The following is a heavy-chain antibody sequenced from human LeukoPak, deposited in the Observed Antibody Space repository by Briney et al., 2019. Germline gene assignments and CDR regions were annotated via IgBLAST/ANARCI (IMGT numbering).Heavy chain of an antibody. D-gene: IGHD6-19*01. CDR2: IYSGGST. J-gene: IGHJ4*02. CDR3: ARVYSSGWYDY. Sequence: GGSQRLSCAASGFTVSSNYMSWVRQAPGKGLEWVSVIYSGGSTYYADSVKGRFTISRDNSKNTLYLQMNSLRAEDTAVYYCARVYSSGWYDYWGQGTLVTVSS. V-gene: IGHV3-66*01. CDR1: GFTVSSNY.